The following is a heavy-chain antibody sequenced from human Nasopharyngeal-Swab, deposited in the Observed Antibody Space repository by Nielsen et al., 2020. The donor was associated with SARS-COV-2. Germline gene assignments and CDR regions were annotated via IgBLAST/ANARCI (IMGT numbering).Heavy chain of an antibody. CDR2: IYYSGST. J-gene: IGHJ4*02. D-gene: IGHD5-12*01. CDR3: ARGGWLRPFDY. Sequence: WIRQPPGKGPEWIGYIYYSGSTNYNPSLKSRVTISVDTSKNQFSLKLSSVTAADTAVYYCARGGWLRPFDYWGQGTLVTVSS. V-gene: IGHV4-59*01.